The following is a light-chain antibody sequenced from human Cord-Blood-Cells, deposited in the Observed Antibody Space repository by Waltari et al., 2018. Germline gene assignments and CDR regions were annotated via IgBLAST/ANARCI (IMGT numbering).Light chain of an antibody. V-gene: IGKV2-29*02. CDR2: EVS. CDR3: MQGIHLPPWT. J-gene: IGKJ1*01. CDR1: QSLLHSDGKTY. Sequence: DIVMTQTPLSLSVTPGQPASISCTSTQSLLHSDGKTYLYWYLQKPGQSPQLLIYEVSSRLSGVPDRFSGSGSGADFTLKISRVEAEDVGVYYGMQGIHLPPWTFGQGTKVEIK.